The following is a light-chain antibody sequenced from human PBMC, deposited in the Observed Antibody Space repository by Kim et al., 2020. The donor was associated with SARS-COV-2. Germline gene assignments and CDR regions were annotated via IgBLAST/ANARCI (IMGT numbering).Light chain of an antibody. CDR1: QSLVYSDGNIY. Sequence: PASISCRSSQSLVYSDGNIYLNWFHQRTGDSPRRLIYKVSKQDSGVPDRVSGSGSCSDFSLQIIRVEAEDVGVYYCVQGTHWPFTFGPGTKVDIK. V-gene: IGKV2-30*01. CDR2: KVS. CDR3: VQGTHWPFT. J-gene: IGKJ3*01.